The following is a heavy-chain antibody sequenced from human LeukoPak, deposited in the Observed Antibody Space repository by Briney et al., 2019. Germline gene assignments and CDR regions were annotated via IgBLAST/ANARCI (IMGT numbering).Heavy chain of an antibody. CDR1: GFTFSTYG. CDR2: ISYDGNNK. J-gene: IGHJ4*02. Sequence: GGSLSLSCAASGFTFSTYGMHWVRLAPGQGLEWVAVISYDGNNKYYEDSVNGRFTISRDNSKNTLYLQMISLTVEDKAVYYCARDRGNYFDDWGQGTLVTVSS. D-gene: IGHD1-14*01. V-gene: IGHV3-30*19. CDR3: ARDRGNYFDD.